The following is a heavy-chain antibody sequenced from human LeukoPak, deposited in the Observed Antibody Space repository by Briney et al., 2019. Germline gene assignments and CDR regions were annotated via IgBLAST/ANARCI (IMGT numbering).Heavy chain of an antibody. D-gene: IGHD2-2*01. V-gene: IGHV1-69*05. J-gene: IGHJ6*03. CDR3: ARGLQYQLLKALRYYYMDV. CDR2: IIPISGAA. Sequence: ASVKVSCKASGGTFSSHAIAWVRQAPGQGPEWMGGIIPISGAADYAQKFQGRVTITTDQSTSTAYMELSSLTSDDTAVYYCARGLQYQLLKALRYYYMDVWGEGTTVTVSS. CDR1: GGTFSSHA.